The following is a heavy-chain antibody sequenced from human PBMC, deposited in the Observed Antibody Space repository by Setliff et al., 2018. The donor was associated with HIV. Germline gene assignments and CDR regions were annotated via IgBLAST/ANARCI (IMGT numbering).Heavy chain of an antibody. CDR1: GDSIGSSSYY. CDR2: IYYSGST. D-gene: IGHD6-13*01. CDR3: ARAMSSSWYIDGFDI. J-gene: IGHJ3*02. V-gene: IGHV4-39*07. Sequence: SETLSLTCTVSGDSIGSSSYYWAWIRQPPGKGLEWIGNIYYSGSTYHNPSLKSQVTISVDTSKNRLSLKLSSVTAADAAVYYCARAMSSSWYIDGFDIWGQGTVVTVSS.